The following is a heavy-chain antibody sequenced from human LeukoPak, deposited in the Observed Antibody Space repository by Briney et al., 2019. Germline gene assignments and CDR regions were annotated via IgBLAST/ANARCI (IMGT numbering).Heavy chain of an antibody. CDR2: IRSNGGGT. CDR3: ARSPYYYDRRYFDY. V-gene: IGHV3-64*01. D-gene: IGHD3-22*01. J-gene: IGHJ4*02. CDR1: GFTFSRYP. Sequence: PGGSLRLSCTASGFTFSRYPMHWVRQAQGKGLKYVSGIRSNGGGTYYANSVRGRFTISRDNSKNTLYLQMDSLRADDMAVYYCARSPYYYDRRYFDYWGQGTLVTVSS.